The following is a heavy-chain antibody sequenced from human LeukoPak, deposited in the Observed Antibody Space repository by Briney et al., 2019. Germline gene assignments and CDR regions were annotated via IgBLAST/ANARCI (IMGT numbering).Heavy chain of an antibody. Sequence: PSETLSLTCTVSGGSISSYYWSWIRQPPGKGLEWIGYIYYSGSTNYNPSLKSRVTISVDMSKNQFSLKLSSVTAADTAVYYCARVPDYGYYFDYWGQGTLVTVSS. V-gene: IGHV4-59*01. CDR3: ARVPDYGYYFDY. CDR2: IYYSGST. J-gene: IGHJ4*02. CDR1: GGSISSYY. D-gene: IGHD4-17*01.